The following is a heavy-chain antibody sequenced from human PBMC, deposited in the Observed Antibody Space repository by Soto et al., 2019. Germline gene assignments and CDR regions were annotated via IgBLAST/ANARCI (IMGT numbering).Heavy chain of an antibody. V-gene: IGHV4-34*01. J-gene: IGHJ6*02. Sequence: SETLSLACAFYGGSLSGYSWNWMRQPPGSGLEWIGEINHSGSTNYNPSLKSRVTISVDTSKNQFSLKLSSVTAADTAVYYCASVGTWFGEFHYYHYGMDVWGQGTPVTVSS. CDR3: ASVGTWFGEFHYYHYGMDV. D-gene: IGHD3-10*01. CDR2: INHSGST. CDR1: GGSLSGYS.